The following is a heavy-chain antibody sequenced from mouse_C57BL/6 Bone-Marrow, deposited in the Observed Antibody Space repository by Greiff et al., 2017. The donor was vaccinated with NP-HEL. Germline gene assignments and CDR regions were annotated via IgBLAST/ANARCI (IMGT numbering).Heavy chain of an antibody. D-gene: IGHD2-2*01. CDR1: GFTFSSYG. Sequence: EVMLVESGGDLVKPGGSLKLSCAASGFTFSSYGMSWVRQTPDKRLEWVATISSGGSYTYYPDSVKGRFTISRDNAKNTLYLQMSSLKSEDTAMYYCARGASLWLRRGFAYWGQGTLVTVSA. J-gene: IGHJ3*01. CDR3: ARGASLWLRRGFAY. V-gene: IGHV5-6*01. CDR2: ISSGGSYT.